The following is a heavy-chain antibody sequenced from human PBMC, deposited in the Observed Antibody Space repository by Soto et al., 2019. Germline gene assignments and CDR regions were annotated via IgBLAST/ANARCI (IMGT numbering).Heavy chain of an antibody. Sequence: QVQLVQSGAEVKKPGASVKVSCKASGYTFTNYGINWVRQAPGQGLEWMGWISGYNGNTNSAQKLQGRVTMTTDTSTSTAYMELRSLRSDDTAVYFCATSVGIATSGDPWGQGTLVTVSS. CDR1: GYTFTNYG. CDR2: ISGYNGNT. J-gene: IGHJ5*02. D-gene: IGHD6-13*01. V-gene: IGHV1-18*04. CDR3: ATSVGIATSGDP.